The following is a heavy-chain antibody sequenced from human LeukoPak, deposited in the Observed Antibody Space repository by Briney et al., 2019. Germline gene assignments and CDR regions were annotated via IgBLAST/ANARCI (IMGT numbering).Heavy chain of an antibody. D-gene: IGHD4-17*01. CDR3: AKDLTTVTYYFDY. J-gene: IGHJ4*02. CDR1: GGTFSSYA. V-gene: IGHV1-69*04. CDR2: IIPILGIA. Sequence: SVKVSCKASGGTFSSYAISWVRQAPGQGLEWMGRIIPILGIANYAQKFQGRVTITADKSTSTAYMELSSLRSEDTAVYYCAKDLTTVTYYFDYWGQGTLVTVSS.